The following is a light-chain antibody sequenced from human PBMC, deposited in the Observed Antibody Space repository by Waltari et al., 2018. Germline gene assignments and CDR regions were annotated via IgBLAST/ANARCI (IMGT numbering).Light chain of an antibody. J-gene: IGLJ3*02. CDR1: TSDVGGYNY. V-gene: IGLV2-11*01. CDR2: DVT. CDR3: CSFAGTYTWV. Sequence: SALTQPRSVSGSPGQSVTISCTGTTSDVGGYNYVSWYQHHPGKAPKLMIFDVTQRPSRVPDRFSGSKSANTASLTISGLQAEDEAEYYCCSFAGTYTWVFGGGTKVTVL.